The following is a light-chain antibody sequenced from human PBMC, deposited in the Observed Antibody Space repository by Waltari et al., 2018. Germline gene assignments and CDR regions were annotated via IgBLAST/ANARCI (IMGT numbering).Light chain of an antibody. Sequence: DIVMTQSPLSLPVTPGEPASISCRSSQSLLHSNGYNYLDWYLQKPGQSPRLLVYLGSNRASGVPDRFSGSGSDTHFTLKISRVEAEDVGVYYCMQTLQGPPTFGQGAKVEIK. V-gene: IGKV2-28*01. CDR2: LGS. CDR3: MQTLQGPPT. CDR1: QSLLHSNGYNY. J-gene: IGKJ1*01.